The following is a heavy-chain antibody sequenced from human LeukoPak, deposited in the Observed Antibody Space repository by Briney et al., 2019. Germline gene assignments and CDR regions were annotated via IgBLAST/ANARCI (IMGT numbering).Heavy chain of an antibody. J-gene: IGHJ1*01. D-gene: IGHD1-26*01. V-gene: IGHV3-48*04. CDR2: ISSSSSTI. CDR3: TRDRLYSGSQNFQH. CDR1: GFTFSSYS. Sequence: GGSLRLSCAASGFTFSSYSMNWVRQAPGKGLEWVSYISSSSSTIYYADSVKGRFTISRDNAKNSLYLQMNSLKTEDTAVYYCTRDRLYSGSQNFQHWGQGTLVTVSS.